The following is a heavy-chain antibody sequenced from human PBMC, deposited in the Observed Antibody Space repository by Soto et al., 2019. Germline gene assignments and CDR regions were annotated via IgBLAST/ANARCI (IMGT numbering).Heavy chain of an antibody. D-gene: IGHD1-1*01. Sequence: QGHLVQSGAEVKKPGASVKVSCKGSGYAFTTYGITWVRQAPGQGLEWMGWISAHNGNTNYAQKLQGRVTVTRDTSTSTAYMELRSLRSDDTAVYYCARWRYGDYWGQGALVTVSS. J-gene: IGHJ4*02. CDR2: ISAHNGNT. CDR1: GYAFTTYG. V-gene: IGHV1-18*01. CDR3: ARWRYGDY.